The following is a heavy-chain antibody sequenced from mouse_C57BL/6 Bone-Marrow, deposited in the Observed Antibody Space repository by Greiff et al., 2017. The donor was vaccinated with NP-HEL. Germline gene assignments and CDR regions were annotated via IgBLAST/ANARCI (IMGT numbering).Heavy chain of an antibody. D-gene: IGHD2-4*01. Sequence: VQLKQSGAELVRPGASVKLSCTASGFNIKDDYMHWVKQRPEQGLEWIGWIDPENGDTEYASKFHGKATITADTSSNTAYLQLSSLTSEDTAVYYCTTFDYDPTWFAYWGQGTLVTVSA. CDR2: IDPENGDT. J-gene: IGHJ3*01. V-gene: IGHV14-4*01. CDR1: GFNIKDDY. CDR3: TTFDYDPTWFAY.